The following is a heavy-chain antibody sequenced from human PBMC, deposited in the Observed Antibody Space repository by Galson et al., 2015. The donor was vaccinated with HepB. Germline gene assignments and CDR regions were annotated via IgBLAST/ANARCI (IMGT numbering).Heavy chain of an antibody. CDR3: ARYYYGSGSYRSYYFDY. CDR1: GGSFSGYY. Sequence: ETLSLTCAVYGGSFSGYYWSWIRQPPGKGLEWIGEINHSGSTNYNPSLKSRVTISVDTSKNQFSLKLSSVTAADTAVYYCARYYYGSGSYRSYYFDYWGQGTLVTVSS. D-gene: IGHD3-10*01. CDR2: INHSGST. V-gene: IGHV4-34*01. J-gene: IGHJ4*02.